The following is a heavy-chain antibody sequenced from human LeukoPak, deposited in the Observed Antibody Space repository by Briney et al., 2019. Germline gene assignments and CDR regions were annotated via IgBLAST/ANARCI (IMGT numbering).Heavy chain of an antibody. Sequence: SETLSLTCTVSGGSINSYYWSWIRQPPGKGLEWIGYIYYSGSTNYNPSLKSRVTISVDTSKNQFSLKLSSVTAADTAVYYCARGLVGGYDILTGSEDDAFDIWGQGTMVTVSS. J-gene: IGHJ3*02. D-gene: IGHD3-9*01. CDR1: GGSINSYY. CDR3: ARGLVGGYDILTGSEDDAFDI. CDR2: IYYSGST. V-gene: IGHV4-59*08.